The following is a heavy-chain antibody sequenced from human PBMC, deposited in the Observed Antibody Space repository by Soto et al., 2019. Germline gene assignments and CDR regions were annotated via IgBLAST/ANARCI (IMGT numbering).Heavy chain of an antibody. Sequence: QLQLQESGPGLVKPSETLSLTCTVSGDSIRSSSYWGWIRQPPGKGLEWIGSIYSTGNTYYNPSLHSQVTISVDTSKNQFSLNVISVTAADTAVYYCRRSSRYSTDVWGQGTTVTVSS. CDR1: GDSIRSSSY. CDR3: RRSSRYSTDV. V-gene: IGHV4-39*01. D-gene: IGHD6-13*01. CDR2: IYSTGNT. J-gene: IGHJ6*02.